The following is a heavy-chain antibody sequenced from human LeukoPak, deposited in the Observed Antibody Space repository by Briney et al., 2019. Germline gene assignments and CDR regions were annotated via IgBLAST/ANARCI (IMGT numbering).Heavy chain of an antibody. D-gene: IGHD5-18*01. Sequence: GGSLRLSCAVSGLTFSKHGMGWVRQAPWMGLEWVSPISGSGDSTYYADSVKGRFPTSRDNSKNVVYLQMDSLRAEDTATYYCANLNSYGDYWGQGTLVTISS. V-gene: IGHV3-23*01. CDR1: GLTFSKHG. CDR3: ANLNSYGDY. CDR2: ISGSGDST. J-gene: IGHJ4*02.